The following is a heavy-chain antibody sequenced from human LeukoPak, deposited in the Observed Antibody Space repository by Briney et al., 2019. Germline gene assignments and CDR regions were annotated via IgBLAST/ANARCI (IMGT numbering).Heavy chain of an antibody. D-gene: IGHD4-11*01. CDR1: GGSISSGGYY. J-gene: IGHJ5*02. CDR2: IYYSGST. V-gene: IGHV4-31*03. CDR3: ARGSGNYFWFDP. Sequence: PPETLSLTCTVSGGSISSGGYYWSWIRQHPGKGLEWTGYIYYSGSTYYNPSLKSRVTISVDTSKNQFSLKLSSVTAADTAVYYCARGSGNYFWFDPWGQGTLVTVSS.